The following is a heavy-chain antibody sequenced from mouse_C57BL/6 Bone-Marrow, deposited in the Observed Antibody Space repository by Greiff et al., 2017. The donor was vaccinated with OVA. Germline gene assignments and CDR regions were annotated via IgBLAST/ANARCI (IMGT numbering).Heavy chain of an antibody. CDR3: ARYDDGYFHFDY. V-gene: IGHV7-3*01. D-gene: IGHD2-3*01. CDR1: GFTFTDYY. J-gene: IGHJ2*01. CDR2: IRNKANGYTT. Sequence: EVKLMESGGGLVQPGGSLSLSCAASGFTFTDYYMSWVRQPPGKALEWLGFIRNKANGYTTEYSASVKGRFTISRDNSQSILYLQMNALRAEDSATYYCARYDDGYFHFDYWGQGTTRTVAS.